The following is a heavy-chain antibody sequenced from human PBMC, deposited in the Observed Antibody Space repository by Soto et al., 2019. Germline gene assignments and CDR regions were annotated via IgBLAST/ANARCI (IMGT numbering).Heavy chain of an antibody. CDR1: GDSVSSNSAA. D-gene: IGHD6-19*01. V-gene: IGHV6-1*01. J-gene: IGHJ4*02. CDR2: TYYRSKWYN. CDR3: ARGQGSGWTPALDY. Sequence: SETLYLTCAISGDSVSSNSAAWNWIRQSPSRGLEWLGRTYYRSKWYNDYAVSVKSRITINPDTSKNQFSLQLNSVTPEDTAVYYCARGQGSGWTPALDYWGQGTLVTVSS.